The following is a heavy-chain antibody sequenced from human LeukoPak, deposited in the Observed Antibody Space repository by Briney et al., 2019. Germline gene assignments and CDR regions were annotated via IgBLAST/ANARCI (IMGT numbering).Heavy chain of an antibody. D-gene: IGHD4-23*01. Sequence: SETLSPTCTVSGGSISSYYWSWIRQPAGKGLEWIGRIYTSGSTNYNPPLKSRVTMSVDTSKNQFSLKLSSVTAADTAVYYCARVRGTTVVTQWYFDYWGQGALVTVSS. CDR3: ARVRGTTVVTQWYFDY. CDR2: IYTSGST. J-gene: IGHJ4*02. V-gene: IGHV4-4*07. CDR1: GGSISSYY.